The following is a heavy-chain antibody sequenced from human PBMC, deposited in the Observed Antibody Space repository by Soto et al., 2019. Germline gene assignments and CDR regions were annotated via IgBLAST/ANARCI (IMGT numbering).Heavy chain of an antibody. D-gene: IGHD1-26*01. V-gene: IGHV3-23*01. CDR2: ISGSGDST. CDR3: PRRGSGSYYDY. J-gene: IGHJ4*02. Sequence: EVQLLESGGGLVQPGGSLRLSCAASGFTFSNYAMNWVRQAPVKGLEWVSVISGSGDSTYHADSVKGRFTISSDNSKITLYLQMNSLRAKDTAVYYCPRRGSGSYYDYRGQGTLVTVSS. CDR1: GFTFSNYA.